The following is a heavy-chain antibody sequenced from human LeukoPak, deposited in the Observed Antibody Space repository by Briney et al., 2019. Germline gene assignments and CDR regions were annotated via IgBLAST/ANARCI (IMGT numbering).Heavy chain of an antibody. D-gene: IGHD2-2*01. CDR1: GFTFSSYS. J-gene: IGHJ5*02. CDR2: ISTTSSYI. CDR3: VRGGSCSSTSCYQANL. V-gene: IGHV3-21*01. Sequence: GGSLRLSCAASGFTFSSYSINWVRQAPGKGLEWVSSISTTSSYIYYANSVKGRFTISRDNAKNSLYLQMNSLRAEDTAVYYCVRGGSCSSTSCYQANLWGQGTLVTVSS.